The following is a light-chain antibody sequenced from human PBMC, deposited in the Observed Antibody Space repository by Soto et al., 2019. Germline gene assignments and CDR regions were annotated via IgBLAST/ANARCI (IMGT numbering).Light chain of an antibody. CDR1: QSVSSSY. Sequence: EIVLTQSPGTLSLSPGERATLSCRASQSVSSSYLAWYQQKPGHAPRLLIYGASSRATGIPDRFSGSGSGTDFTLTISRLEPEDFAVYYCQQGFTFGPGTKVDIK. CDR3: QQGFT. CDR2: GAS. V-gene: IGKV3-20*01. J-gene: IGKJ3*01.